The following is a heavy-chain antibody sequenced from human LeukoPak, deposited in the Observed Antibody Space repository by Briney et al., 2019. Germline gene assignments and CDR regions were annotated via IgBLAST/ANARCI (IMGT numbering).Heavy chain of an antibody. CDR2: ISAYDGNT. D-gene: IGHD2-21*02. J-gene: IGHJ4*02. V-gene: IGHV1-18*01. CDR3: ARVTALKGVDY. Sequence: ASVKVSCKASGYTFNRHGISWVRQAPGQGLEWMGWISAYDGNTDFARKFQGRVTMTTDTSTSTAYMELRSLRSDYTAIYFCARVTALKGVDYWGQGTLVTVSS. CDR1: GYTFNRHG.